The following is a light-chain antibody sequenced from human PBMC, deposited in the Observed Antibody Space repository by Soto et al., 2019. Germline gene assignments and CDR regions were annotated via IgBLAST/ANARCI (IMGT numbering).Light chain of an antibody. CDR3: QQYNLWPWT. Sequence: VMTQSPGTLSVSPGERATLSCRASQSVSTNLAWYQRKPGQAPRLLIHGASTRATGVPARFSGTGSGTEFVLTISGLQSEDVAVYYCQQYNLWPWTFGQGTKVEIK. CDR1: QSVSTN. CDR2: GAS. J-gene: IGKJ1*01. V-gene: IGKV3-15*01.